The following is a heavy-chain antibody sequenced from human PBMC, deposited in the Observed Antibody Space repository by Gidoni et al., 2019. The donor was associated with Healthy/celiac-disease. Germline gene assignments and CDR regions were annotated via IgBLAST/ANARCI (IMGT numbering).Heavy chain of an antibody. V-gene: IGHV3-23*01. CDR2: ICGSGGST. J-gene: IGHJ5*02. CDR3: AKVWSVDNWFDP. CDR1: GFTFSSYA. D-gene: IGHD3-10*01. Sequence: GGSLRLSTAASGFTFSSYAMSWVRQAPGKGLEWVSAICGSGGSTYYADSVKGRFTISRDNSKNTLYLQMNSLRAEDTAVYYCAKVWSVDNWFDPWGQGTLVTVSS.